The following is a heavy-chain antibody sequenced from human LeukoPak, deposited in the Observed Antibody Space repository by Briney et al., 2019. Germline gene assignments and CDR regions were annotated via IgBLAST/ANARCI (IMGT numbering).Heavy chain of an antibody. J-gene: IGHJ5*02. Sequence: SETLSLTCTVSGGSISSYYWSWIRQPPGKGLEWIWYIYYSGSTNYNPSLKSRVTISVDTSKNQFSLKLSSVTAADTAVYYCARGGRSSWANWFDPWGQGTLVTVSS. CDR2: IYYSGST. CDR1: GGSISSYY. D-gene: IGHD6-13*01. CDR3: ARGGRSSWANWFDP. V-gene: IGHV4-59*01.